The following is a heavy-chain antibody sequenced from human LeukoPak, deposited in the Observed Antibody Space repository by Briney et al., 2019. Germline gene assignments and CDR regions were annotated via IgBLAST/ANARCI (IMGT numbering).Heavy chain of an antibody. CDR3: ARDPRQSWGYWYFDL. CDR1: GYTFTSYY. CDR2: INPSGGST. V-gene: IGHV1-46*01. Sequence: ASVKVSCKASGYTFTSYYMHWVRQAPGQGLEWMGIINPSGGSTSYAQKFQGRVTITADKSTSTAYMELSSLRSEDTAVYYCARDPRQSWGYWYFDLWGRGTLVTVSS. J-gene: IGHJ2*01. D-gene: IGHD7-27*01.